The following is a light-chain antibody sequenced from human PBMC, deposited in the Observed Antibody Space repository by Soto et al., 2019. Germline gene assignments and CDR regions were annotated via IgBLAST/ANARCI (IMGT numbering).Light chain of an antibody. CDR2: VVS. Sequence: QSALAQPASVSGSHGRSITISCTGTSNDIGLYNYVSWYQQHPGKAPKLIIYVVSSRPSGISNRFSASKSGNTASLTISGLQAEDEADYYCASYARGSTLVVFGGGTHLTVL. CDR1: SNDIGLYNY. V-gene: IGLV2-14*01. CDR3: ASYARGSTLVV. J-gene: IGLJ2*01.